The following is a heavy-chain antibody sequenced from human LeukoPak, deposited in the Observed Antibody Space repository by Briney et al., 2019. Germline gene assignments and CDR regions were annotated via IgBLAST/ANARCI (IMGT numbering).Heavy chain of an antibody. V-gene: IGHV3-33*01. D-gene: IGHD3-3*01. CDR1: GFTFSSYG. CDR3: ARASGKYYYYYYMDV. CDR2: IWYDGSNK. Sequence: GGSLRLSCAASGFTFSSYGMHWVRQAPGKGLEWVEVIWYDGSNKYYADSVKGRFTISRDNSKNTLYLQMNSLRAEDRAVYNCARASGKYYYYYYMDVWGKGTTVTVSS. J-gene: IGHJ6*03.